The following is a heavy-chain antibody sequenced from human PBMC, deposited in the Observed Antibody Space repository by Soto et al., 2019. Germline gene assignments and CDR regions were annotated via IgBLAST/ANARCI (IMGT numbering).Heavy chain of an antibody. Sequence: QVQLQESGPRLVKPSQDLSLTCTVSGGSINSGAYHWSWVRQHPGKGLEWIGAISYRGTTYSNPSLQSRMTMSVDPSKTQLSLKLSSVTAADTAVYYCARMSATGTRWLDPWGPGTLVTVSS. V-gene: IGHV4-31*03. D-gene: IGHD1-1*01. CDR3: ARMSATGTRWLDP. CDR1: GGSINSGAYH. CDR2: ISYRGTT. J-gene: IGHJ5*02.